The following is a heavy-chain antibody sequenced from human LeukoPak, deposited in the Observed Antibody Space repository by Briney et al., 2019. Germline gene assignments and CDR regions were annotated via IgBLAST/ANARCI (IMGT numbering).Heavy chain of an antibody. D-gene: IGHD6-19*01. Sequence: GRSLRLSCAASGFTFDDYAMHWVRRAPGKGLEWVSGISWDSGSIGYADSVKGRFTISRDNAKNSLYLQMNSLSAEDTALYYCAKASSLAVAGSYFDYWGQGTLVTVSS. J-gene: IGHJ4*02. V-gene: IGHV3-9*01. CDR1: GFTFDDYA. CDR2: ISWDSGSI. CDR3: AKASSLAVAGSYFDY.